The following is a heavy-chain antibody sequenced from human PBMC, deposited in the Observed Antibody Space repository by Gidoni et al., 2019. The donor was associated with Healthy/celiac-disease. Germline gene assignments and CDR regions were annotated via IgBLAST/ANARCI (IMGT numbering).Heavy chain of an antibody. V-gene: IGHV4-59*01. J-gene: IGHJ5*02. D-gene: IGHD6-19*01. Sequence: QVQLQESGPGLVKPSETLSLTCTVSGGSISSYYWSWIRQPPGKGLEWIGYIYYSGSTNYNPSLKSRVTISVDTSKNQFSLKLSSVTAADTAVYYCARDRIAVAGAPTAFDPWGQGTLVTVSS. CDR2: IYYSGST. CDR3: ARDRIAVAGAPTAFDP. CDR1: GGSISSYY.